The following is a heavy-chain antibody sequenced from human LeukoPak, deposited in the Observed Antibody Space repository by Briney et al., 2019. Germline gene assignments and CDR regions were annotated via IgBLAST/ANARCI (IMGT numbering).Heavy chain of an antibody. CDR2: INPNSGGT. V-gene: IGHV1-2*02. CDR3: AREGAYYDIYPMVRWFDP. CDR1: GYTFTSYY. D-gene: IGHD3-22*01. Sequence: ASVKVSCKASGYTFTSYYMHWVRQAPGQGLEWMGWINPNSGGTNYAQKFQGRVTMTRDTSISTAYMELSTLTSDDTAVYYCAREGAYYDIYPMVRWFDPWGQGTLVTLSS. J-gene: IGHJ5*02.